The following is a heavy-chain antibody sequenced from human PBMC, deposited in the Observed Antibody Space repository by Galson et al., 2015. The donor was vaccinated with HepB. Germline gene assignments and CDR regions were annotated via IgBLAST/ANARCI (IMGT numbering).Heavy chain of an antibody. CDR1: GYVFTDHY. CDR3: ARSRYTTALSGY. CDR2: INPDGGAT. J-gene: IGHJ4*02. Sequence: SVKVSCKASGYVFTDHYIHWVRQAPGQGLEWMGWINPDGGATNYAQKFQDCVTMTRGTSINTAYMELSRLRSDDTAVYYCARSRYTTALSGYWGQGTLVTVSS. D-gene: IGHD1-14*01. V-gene: IGHV1-2*04.